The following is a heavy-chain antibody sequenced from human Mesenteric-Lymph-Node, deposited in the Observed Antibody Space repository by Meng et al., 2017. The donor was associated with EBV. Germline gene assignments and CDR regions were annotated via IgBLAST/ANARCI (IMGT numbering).Heavy chain of an antibody. CDR1: GGSFSGYY. CDR3: ASRGDGIYSNYDWFDR. Sequence: QLQQWGAGLLKPSETLSLTCGVYGGSFSGYYWSWIRQPPGKGLEWIGEINHSGVASYNPSLRSRVTISLDTSKNQFSLKLNSVTAADTAVYYCASRGDGIYSNYDWFDRWGQGTLVTVSS. CDR2: INHSGVA. V-gene: IGHV4-34*01. J-gene: IGHJ5*02. D-gene: IGHD4-11*01.